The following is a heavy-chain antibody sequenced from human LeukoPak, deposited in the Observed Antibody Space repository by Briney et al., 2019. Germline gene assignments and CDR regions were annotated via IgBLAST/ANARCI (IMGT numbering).Heavy chain of an antibody. CDR2: INHSGST. Sequence: PSETLSLTCQVYDDSFSGYYWSWIRQPPGKGLEWIGGINHSGSTNYNPSLKSRVTISVDTSNNRFSLKMSSVTAADTAMYFCARGLYYSGSGRTFDSWGQGTLVTV. J-gene: IGHJ4*02. CDR3: ARGLYYSGSGRTFDS. CDR1: DDSFSGYY. V-gene: IGHV4-34*01. D-gene: IGHD3-10*01.